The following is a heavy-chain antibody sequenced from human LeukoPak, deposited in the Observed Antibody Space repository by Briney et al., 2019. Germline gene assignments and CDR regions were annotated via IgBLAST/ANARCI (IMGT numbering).Heavy chain of an antibody. D-gene: IGHD2-2*01. J-gene: IGHJ4*02. CDR2: IKSKTEGGTT. CDR3: ATEAYCSSTSCPGTADF. CDR1: GLTFTNAW. V-gene: IGHV3-15*01. Sequence: PGGSLRLSCATSGLTFTNAWMSWVRQAPGKGLEWVGRIKSKTEGGTTDYAAPVKGRFTISRDDSVNTLYLQMNSLITDDTAVYYCATEAYCSSTSCPGTADFWGQGTLVTVSS.